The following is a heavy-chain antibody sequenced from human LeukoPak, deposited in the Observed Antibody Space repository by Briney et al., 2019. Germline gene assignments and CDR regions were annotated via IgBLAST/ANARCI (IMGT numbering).Heavy chain of an antibody. CDR1: GGFISSGGYY. CDR3: ARVATIFGVVIANDAFDI. Sequence: PSQTLSLTCTVSGGFISSGGYYWSWIRQPPGKGLEWIGYINHSGSTYYNPSLKSRVTISVDRSKNQFSLKLSSVTAADTAVYYCARVATIFGVVIANDAFDIWGQGTMVTVSS. D-gene: IGHD3-3*01. V-gene: IGHV4-30-2*01. CDR2: INHSGST. J-gene: IGHJ3*02.